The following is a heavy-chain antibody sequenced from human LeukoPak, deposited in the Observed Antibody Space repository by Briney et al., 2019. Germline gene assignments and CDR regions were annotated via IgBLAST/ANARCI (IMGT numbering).Heavy chain of an antibody. CDR1: GFIFSTYA. CDR3: AKRITVVARDAFDF. V-gene: IGHV3-23*01. Sequence: PGGSLRLSCAASGFIFSTYAMSWVRQAPGRGLEWVSSISGSGGSTFYADSVKGRFTISRDNSKNTLYLQMNSLRVEDTAIYYCAKRITVVARDAFDFWGQGTMVTVSS. D-gene: IGHD1-14*01. CDR2: ISGSGGST. J-gene: IGHJ3*01.